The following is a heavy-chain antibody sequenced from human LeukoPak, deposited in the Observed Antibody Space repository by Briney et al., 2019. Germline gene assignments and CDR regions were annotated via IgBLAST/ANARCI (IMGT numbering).Heavy chain of an antibody. D-gene: IGHD3-3*01. V-gene: IGHV3-74*01. CDR3: AKGDWLPPTPDY. CDR1: GFTFSSYW. CDR2: INTDGTLT. Sequence: GGSLRLSCAASGFTFSSYWMHWVRQAPGKGLMWVSRINTDGTLTTYADSVTGRFTISRDNAKNTLYLQMNSLRAEDTAVYYCAKGDWLPPTPDYWGQGTMVTVSS. J-gene: IGHJ4*02.